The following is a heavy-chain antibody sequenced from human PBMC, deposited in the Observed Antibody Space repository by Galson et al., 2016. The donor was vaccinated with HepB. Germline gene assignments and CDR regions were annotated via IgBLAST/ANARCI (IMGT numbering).Heavy chain of an antibody. CDR1: GITFPNYA. V-gene: IGHV3-30*04. CDR2: ISYDGSNK. D-gene: IGHD6-19*01. CDR3: AMAELQWLAGFYGMDV. Sequence: SLRLSCAASGITFPNYAMHWVRQPPRKGLEWVAVISYDGSNKHYADSVKGRFTISRDNSKNTLYLQLNSLKTEDTAMYYCAMAELQWLAGFYGMDVWGQGTTATVSS. J-gene: IGHJ6*02.